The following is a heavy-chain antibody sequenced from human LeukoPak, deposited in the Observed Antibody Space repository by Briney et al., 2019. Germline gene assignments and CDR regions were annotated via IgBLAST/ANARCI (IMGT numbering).Heavy chain of an antibody. Sequence: SETLSLTCSVSDGSINSYYWNWIRQPPGRGLEWIGYIYYSGSTNYNPSLKSRVTISVDTSKNQFSLKLSSVTAADTAVYYCARAHYDILTGYPFDYWGQGTLVTVSS. D-gene: IGHD3-9*01. V-gene: IGHV4-59*01. CDR2: IYYSGST. CDR3: ARAHYDILTGYPFDY. CDR1: DGSINSYY. J-gene: IGHJ4*02.